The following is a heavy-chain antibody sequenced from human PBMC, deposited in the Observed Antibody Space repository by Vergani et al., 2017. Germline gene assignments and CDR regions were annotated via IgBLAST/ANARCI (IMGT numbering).Heavy chain of an antibody. CDR3: ARGRDDYVWGSYRYYYYYYMDV. J-gene: IGHJ6*03. D-gene: IGHD3-16*02. Sequence: QVQLQESGPGLVKPSETLSLTCTVSGGSISCYYWSWIRQPAGKGLEWIGRIYTSGSTNYNPSLKSRVTMSVDTSKNQFSLKLSSVTAADTAVYYCARGRDDYVWGSYRYYYYYYMDVWGKGTTVTVSS. CDR1: GGSISCYY. CDR2: IYTSGST. V-gene: IGHV4-4*07.